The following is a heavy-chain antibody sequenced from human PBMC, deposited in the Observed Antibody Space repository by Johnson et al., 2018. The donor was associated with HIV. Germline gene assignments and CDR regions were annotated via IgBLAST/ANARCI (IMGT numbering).Heavy chain of an antibody. J-gene: IGHJ3*02. CDR1: GFTFSSYA. Sequence: MQLVESGGGLVQPGGSLRLSCAASGFTFSSYAMSWVRQAPGKGLEWVSAISGSGGSTYYADSVKGRFTISRDNAKNSLYLQMNSLRAEDTALYYCARETGFAIFGVVKLNAFDIWGQGTMVTVSS. CDR2: ISGSGGST. D-gene: IGHD3-3*01. CDR3: ARETGFAIFGVVKLNAFDI. V-gene: IGHV3-23*04.